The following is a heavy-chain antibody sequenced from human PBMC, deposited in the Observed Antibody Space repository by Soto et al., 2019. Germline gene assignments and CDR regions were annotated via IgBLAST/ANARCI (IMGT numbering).Heavy chain of an antibody. D-gene: IGHD6-19*01. Sequence: GESLKISCKGSGYTFTSNWVAWVRQTPGKGLEWLGIIYPGDLDTRYTSSFQGHVIISADKSSNTVYLQWSSLKASDTAMYYCARSIAVTGTYFSGLDVWGQGTPVTVSS. CDR2: IYPGDLDT. CDR3: ARSIAVTGTYFSGLDV. J-gene: IGHJ6*02. V-gene: IGHV5-51*01. CDR1: GYTFTSNW.